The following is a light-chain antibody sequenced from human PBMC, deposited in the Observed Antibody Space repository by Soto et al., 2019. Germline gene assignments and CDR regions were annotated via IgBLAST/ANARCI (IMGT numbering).Light chain of an antibody. CDR1: QSVNRW. J-gene: IGKJ1*01. Sequence: DIQMTQSPSTLSASVGDRVTITCRASQSVNRWLAWYQQKPGGAPKLLISKTSVLENGVPSRFSGSGFGTEFTLTISSLQPEDFANYYCQQFQAFSTFGPGTKVDIK. CDR2: KTS. V-gene: IGKV1-5*03. CDR3: QQFQAFST.